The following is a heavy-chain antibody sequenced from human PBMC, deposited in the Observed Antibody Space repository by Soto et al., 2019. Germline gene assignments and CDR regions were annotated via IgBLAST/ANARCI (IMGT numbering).Heavy chain of an antibody. CDR2: ISPTGTQA. CDR1: GFAFSDYY. Sequence: GSLILSCVASGFAFSDYYMTWIRQAPGKGLEWISYISPTGTQAVYADSLRGRFTISRDNAKHSLYLQINNLRAEDTAVYYCSRDHPVGASVDHWGHGTL. D-gene: IGHD1-26*01. V-gene: IGHV3-11*06. CDR3: SRDHPVGASVDH. J-gene: IGHJ4*01.